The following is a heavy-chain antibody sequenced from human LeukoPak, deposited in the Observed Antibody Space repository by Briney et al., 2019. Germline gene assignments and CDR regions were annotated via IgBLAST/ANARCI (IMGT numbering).Heavy chain of an antibody. CDR1: GYTFTGYY. V-gene: IGHV1-2*04. CDR3: ARDREVGAHDAFDI. J-gene: IGHJ3*02. CDR2: INPNSGGT. D-gene: IGHD1-26*01. Sequence: WASVKVSCKASGYTFTGYYMHWVRQAPGQGLEWMGWINPNSGGTNYAQKFQGWVTMTRDTSISTAYMELSRLRSDDTAVYYCARDREVGAHDAFDIWGQGTMVTVSS.